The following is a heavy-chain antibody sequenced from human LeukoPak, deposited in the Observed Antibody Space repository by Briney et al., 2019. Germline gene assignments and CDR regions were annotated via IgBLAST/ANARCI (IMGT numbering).Heavy chain of an antibody. J-gene: IGHJ4*02. V-gene: IGHV3-15*01. Sequence: GGSLRLSCAASGFTFSNAWMSWVRQAPGRGLEWVGRIKSKTDGGTTAYAAPVKGRFTISRDDSKNTLYLQMNSLKTEDTAVYYCTTDPATVTIRGSGWGQGTLVTVSS. CDR2: IKSKTDGGTT. CDR1: GFTFSNAW. D-gene: IGHD4-11*01. CDR3: TTDPATVTIRGSG.